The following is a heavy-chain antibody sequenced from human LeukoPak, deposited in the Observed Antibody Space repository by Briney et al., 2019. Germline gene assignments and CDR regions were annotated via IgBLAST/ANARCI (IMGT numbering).Heavy chain of an antibody. Sequence: GGSLRLSCAASGITVSTNYMSWVRQAPGKGLEWVSIIYSGGSTYYADSVKGRFTISRDNSKNTLYLQMNSLRAEDTAVYYCARGHYDILTGLDFDYWGQGTLVTVSS. V-gene: IGHV3-53*01. J-gene: IGHJ4*02. CDR1: GITVSTNY. CDR3: ARGHYDILTGLDFDY. CDR2: IYSGGST. D-gene: IGHD3-9*01.